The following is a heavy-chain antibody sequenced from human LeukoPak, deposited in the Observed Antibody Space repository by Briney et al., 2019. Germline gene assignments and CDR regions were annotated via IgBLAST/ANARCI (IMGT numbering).Heavy chain of an antibody. J-gene: IGHJ3*01. CDR3: VRGGYSYGLNDAFDL. CDR1: GFTFSSYG. CDR2: ISYDGSNK. D-gene: IGHD5-18*01. Sequence: GRSLRLSCAASGFTFSSYGMHWVRQAPGKGLEWVAVISYDGSNKYYADSVKGRFTISRDNAKNSLYLQMNSLRAEDTAVYYCVRGGYSYGLNDAFDLWGQGTLVTVSS. V-gene: IGHV3-30*03.